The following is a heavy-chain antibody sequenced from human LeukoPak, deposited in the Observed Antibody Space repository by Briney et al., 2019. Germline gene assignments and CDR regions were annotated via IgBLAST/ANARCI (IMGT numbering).Heavy chain of an antibody. Sequence: PSETLSLTCTVSGGSISSSSNYWGRLRQPPGKGLVWIGSIYYSGTTYYNPSLKRRVTIAVDTSKNQFSLKLSSVSAADTAVYYCARRASYRGSGYYYFDYWGQGTLVTVSS. D-gene: IGHD3-22*01. J-gene: IGHJ4*02. CDR2: IYYSGTT. V-gene: IGHV4-39*01. CDR1: GGSISSSSNY. CDR3: ARRASYRGSGYYYFDY.